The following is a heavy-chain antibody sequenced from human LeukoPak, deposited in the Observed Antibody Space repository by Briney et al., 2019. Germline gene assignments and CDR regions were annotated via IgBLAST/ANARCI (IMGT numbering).Heavy chain of an antibody. D-gene: IGHD6-19*01. Sequence: NSSETLSLTCAVSGGSISSNSYYWGWIRQPPGKGLEWIGSIYYSGSTYYNPSLKSRVTISVDTSKNQFSLKLSSVTAADTAIYYCARDYSSGWYSVDYWGQGTLITVSS. CDR2: IYYSGST. CDR1: GGSISSNSYY. J-gene: IGHJ4*02. CDR3: ARDYSSGWYSVDY. V-gene: IGHV4-39*07.